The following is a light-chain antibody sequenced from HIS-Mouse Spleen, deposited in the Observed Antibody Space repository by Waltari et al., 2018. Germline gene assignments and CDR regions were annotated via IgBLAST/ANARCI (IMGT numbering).Light chain of an antibody. V-gene: IGLV2-14*01. CDR3: SSYTSSSTF. Sequence: QSALTQPASVSGSPGQSITISCTGTRSDAGGYNSVSWYQQHPGKAPKLMIYEVSNRPSGVSNRFSGSKSGNTASLTISGLQAEDEADYYCSSYTSSSTFFGTGTKVTVL. CDR2: EVS. J-gene: IGLJ1*01. CDR1: RSDAGGYNS.